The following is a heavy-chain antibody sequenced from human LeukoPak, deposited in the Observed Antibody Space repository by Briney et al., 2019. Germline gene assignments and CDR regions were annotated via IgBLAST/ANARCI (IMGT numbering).Heavy chain of an antibody. CDR1: GYTFSNYG. Sequence: VASVKVSCKTSGYTFSNYGISWVRQAPGQGLEWMGWITAYSGNRLYAQRFQDRITLTTDTSTSTSHMELRSLEYDDTAIYYCARDNDKVVDHWGQGTLVTVSS. CDR3: ARDNDKVVDH. V-gene: IGHV1-18*01. CDR2: ITAYSGNR. J-gene: IGHJ4*01. D-gene: IGHD1-1*01.